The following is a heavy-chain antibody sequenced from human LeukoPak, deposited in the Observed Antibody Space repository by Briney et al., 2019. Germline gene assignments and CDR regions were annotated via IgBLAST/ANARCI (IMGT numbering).Heavy chain of an antibody. CDR2: IKQDGSEK. Sequence: GGSLRLSCVASGFTLSSYWMSWVRQAPGKGLEWVANIKQDGSEKYYVDSVKGRFTISRDNAKNSLYLQMNSLRAEDTAVYYCARDADYSNYRNWFDPWGQGTMVTVSS. CDR1: GFTLSSYW. J-gene: IGHJ5*02. CDR3: ARDADYSNYRNWFDP. V-gene: IGHV3-7*01. D-gene: IGHD4-11*01.